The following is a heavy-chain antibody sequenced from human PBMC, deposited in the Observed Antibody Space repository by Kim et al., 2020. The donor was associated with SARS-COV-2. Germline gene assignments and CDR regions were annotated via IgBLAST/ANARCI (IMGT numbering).Heavy chain of an antibody. CDR2: INPSGGST. J-gene: IGHJ6*02. V-gene: IGHV1-46*01. CDR1: GYTFTSYY. D-gene: IGHD3-10*01. Sequence: ASVKVSCKASGYTFTSYYMHWVRQAPGQGLEWMGIINPSGGSTSYAQKFQGRVTMTRDTSTSTVYMELSSLRSEDTAVYYCARDRTELDVLLWFGELLDYYYGMDVWGQGTTVTVSS. CDR3: ARDRTELDVLLWFGELLDYYYGMDV.